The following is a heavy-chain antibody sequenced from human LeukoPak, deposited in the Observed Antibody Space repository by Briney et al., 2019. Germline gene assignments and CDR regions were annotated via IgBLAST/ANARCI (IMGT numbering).Heavy chain of an antibody. CDR1: GGSISSSSYY. J-gene: IGHJ4*02. CDR3: ARGARYFDWLSNPQYYFDY. V-gene: IGHV4-39*07. CDR2: IYYSGST. D-gene: IGHD3-9*01. Sequence: SETLSLTCTVSGGSISSSSYYWGWIRQPPGKGLEWIGSIYYSGSTYYNPSLKSRVTISVDTSKNQFSLKLSSVTAADTAVYYCARGARYFDWLSNPQYYFDYWGQGTLVTVSS.